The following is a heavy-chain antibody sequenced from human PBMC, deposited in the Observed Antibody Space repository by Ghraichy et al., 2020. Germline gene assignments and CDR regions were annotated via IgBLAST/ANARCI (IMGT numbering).Heavy chain of an antibody. CDR3: ATRSRRYDILTGYYFDY. J-gene: IGHJ4*02. CDR2: IYYSGST. V-gene: IGHV4-39*01. CDR1: GGSISRSSYY. D-gene: IGHD3-9*01. Sequence: QTLSLTCTVSGGSISRSSYYWSWIRQPPGKGLEWIGSIYYSGSTYYNPSLKSRVTISVDTSKNQLSLKLSSVTAADTAVFYCATRSRRYDILTGYYFDYWGQGTLVTVSS.